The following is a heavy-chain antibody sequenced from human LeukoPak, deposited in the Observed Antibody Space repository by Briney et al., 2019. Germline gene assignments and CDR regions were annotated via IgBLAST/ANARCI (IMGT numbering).Heavy chain of an antibody. CDR3: ASEDNTGSSAY. CDR2: IKQDGSEK. CDR1: GFTFSNFW. V-gene: IGHV3-7*01. J-gene: IGHJ4*02. D-gene: IGHD3-22*01. Sequence: GGSLRLSCAASGFTFSNFWMSWVRQAPGKGLEWVANIKQDGSEKYYVDSVKGRFTISRDNPKNSLYLQMSSLRGDDTALYYCASEDNTGSSAYWGQGTLVTV.